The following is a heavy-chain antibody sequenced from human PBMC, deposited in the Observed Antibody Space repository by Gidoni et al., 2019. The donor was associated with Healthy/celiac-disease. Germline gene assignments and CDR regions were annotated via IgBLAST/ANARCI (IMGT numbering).Heavy chain of an antibody. V-gene: IGHV3-30-3*01. J-gene: IGHJ4*02. D-gene: IGHD6-19*01. Sequence: QVQLVESGGGVVQPGRSLRLSCAASGFTFSSYAMHWVRQAPGKGLEWVAVISYDGSNKYYADSVKGRFTISRDNSKNTLYLQMNSLRAEDTAVYYCARIQGSGRAVAGTEIDYWGQGTLVTVSS. CDR2: ISYDGSNK. CDR3: ARIQGSGRAVAGTEIDY. CDR1: GFTFSSYA.